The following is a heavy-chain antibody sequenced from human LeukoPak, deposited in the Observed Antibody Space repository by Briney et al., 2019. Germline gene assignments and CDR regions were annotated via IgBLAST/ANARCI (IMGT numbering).Heavy chain of an antibody. CDR2: IRTGGTT. V-gene: IGHV3-49*04. D-gene: IGHD5-18*01. J-gene: IGHJ4*02. CDR1: GFPFSDYV. Sequence: GGSLSLSGTTPGFPFSDYVLTWVRQAPGKGLEWVSFIRTGGTTEYAASVKGRFTISRDDSKSIAYLQMNSLETEDTAVYYCTRWVVNSNLDYWGQGTLVTVSS. CDR3: TRWVVNSNLDY.